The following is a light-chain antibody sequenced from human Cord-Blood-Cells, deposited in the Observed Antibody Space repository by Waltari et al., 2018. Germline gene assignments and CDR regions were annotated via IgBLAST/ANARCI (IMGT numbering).Light chain of an antibody. J-gene: IGLJ1*01. CDR1: SSDVGGYNY. Sequence: QSALPQPASVSGSPGQSIIISCTGTSSDVGGYNYVSWYQQHPGKAPKLMIYDVSNRPSGVSNRFSGSKSGNTASLTISGLQAEDEADYYCSSYTSSSTYVFGTGTKVTVL. CDR2: DVS. V-gene: IGLV2-14*01. CDR3: SSYTSSSTYV.